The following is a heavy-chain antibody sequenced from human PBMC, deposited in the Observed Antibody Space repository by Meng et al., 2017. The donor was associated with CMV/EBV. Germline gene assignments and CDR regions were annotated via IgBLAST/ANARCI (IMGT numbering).Heavy chain of an antibody. D-gene: IGHD2-2*02. J-gene: IGHJ4*02. CDR2: LHHSGST. Sequence: SFSGYYWSWFRQPPGKGLVWIGELHHSGSTNYNPSLKSRVTISVDTSKNQFSLKLSSVTAADTAVYYCARSPPGYCSSTSCYRLDYWGQGTLVTVSS. CDR3: ARSPPGYCSSTSCYRLDY. V-gene: IGHV4-34*01. CDR1: SFSGYY.